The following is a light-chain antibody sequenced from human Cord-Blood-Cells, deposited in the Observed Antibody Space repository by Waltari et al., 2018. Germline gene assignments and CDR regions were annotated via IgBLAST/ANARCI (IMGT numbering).Light chain of an antibody. CDR2: GNS. V-gene: IGLV1-40*01. CDR1: SPNTGAGYD. Sequence: QSVLTQPPSVSGAPGPRVTISCTGSSPNTGAGYDVHWYQQLPGPAPKLLIYGNSNRPSGVPDRFSGSKSGTSASLAITGLQTEDEADYYCQSYDSSLSGSVFGGGTKLTVL. CDR3: QSYDSSLSGSV. J-gene: IGLJ2*01.